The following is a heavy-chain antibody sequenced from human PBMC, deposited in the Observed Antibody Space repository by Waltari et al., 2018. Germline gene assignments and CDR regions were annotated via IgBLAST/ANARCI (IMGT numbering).Heavy chain of an antibody. CDR2: IYYSGST. D-gene: IGHD2-8*01. V-gene: IGHV4-59*01. Sequence: QVQLQESGPGLVKPSETLSLTCTVSGGSISSYYWSWIRQPPGKGLEWIGYIYYSGSTNYNPSLKSRVTISVDTSKNQFSLKLSSVTAADTAVYYCARGPRGNMVWGQGTLVTVSS. CDR1: GGSISSYY. CDR3: ARGPRGNMV. J-gene: IGHJ4*02.